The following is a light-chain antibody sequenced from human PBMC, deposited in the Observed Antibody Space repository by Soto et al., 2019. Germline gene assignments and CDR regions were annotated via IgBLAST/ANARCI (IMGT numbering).Light chain of an antibody. CDR1: PTISNY. CDR3: QHYNTYPWT. CDR2: GAT. Sequence: DIQMTQSPSSLSASVVDRVTIICRASPTISNYLNWYQQKPGKAPKVLIYGATRLQSGVPSRFSGSGVGTDFTLTISSLQPGDFATYYCQHYNTYPWTFGQGTKVDIK. V-gene: IGKV1-39*01. J-gene: IGKJ1*01.